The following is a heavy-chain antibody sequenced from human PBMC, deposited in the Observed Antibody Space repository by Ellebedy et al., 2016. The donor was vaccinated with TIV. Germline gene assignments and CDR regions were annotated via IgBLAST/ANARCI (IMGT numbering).Heavy chain of an antibody. CDR3: ARDQASRGVIIY. J-gene: IGHJ4*02. V-gene: IGHV3-11*04. CDR1: GFTFSDYY. Sequence: GGSLRLSCAASGFTFSDYYMNWVRQAPGKGLEWIAYISDSATTIKYADSVKGRFTISRDNAKNTLYLQMNSLRAEDTAVYYCARDQASRGVIIYWGQGTLVTVSS. D-gene: IGHD3-10*01. CDR2: ISDSATTI.